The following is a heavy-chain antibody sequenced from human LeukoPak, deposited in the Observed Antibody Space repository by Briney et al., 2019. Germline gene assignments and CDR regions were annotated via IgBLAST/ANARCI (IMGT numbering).Heavy chain of an antibody. V-gene: IGHV3-11*01. CDR1: GFRFSDYY. CDR3: ARDQFLDS. Sequence: GSLRLSCAASGFRFSDYYMSWIRQVPGKGLEWVSSISRGGNSKYSADSVKGRFAISRDNAKNSLDLQLDSLRPEDTAVYYCARDQFLDSWGQGTLVTVSS. CDR2: ISRGGNSK. J-gene: IGHJ4*02.